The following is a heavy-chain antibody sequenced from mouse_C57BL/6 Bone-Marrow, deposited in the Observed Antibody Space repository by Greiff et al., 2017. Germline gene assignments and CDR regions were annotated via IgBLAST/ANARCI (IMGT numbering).Heavy chain of an antibody. CDR1: GYTFTSYW. J-gene: IGHJ4*01. CDR2: IDPSDSYT. V-gene: IGHV1-69*01. CDR3: ARGDYYGRYAMDY. Sequence: QLQQPGAELVMPGASVKLSCKASGYTFTSYWMHWVKQRPGQGLEWIGEIDPSDSYTNYNQKFKGKSTLTVDKSSSTAYMQLSSLTSEDSAVYYCARGDYYGRYAMDYWGQGTSVTVSS. D-gene: IGHD1-1*01.